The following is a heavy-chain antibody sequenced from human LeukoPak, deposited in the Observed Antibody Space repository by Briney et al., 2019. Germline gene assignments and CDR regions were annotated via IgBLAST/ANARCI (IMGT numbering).Heavy chain of an antibody. D-gene: IGHD3/OR15-3a*01. Sequence: PETLSLTCTVSGVSISSSNSYWGGIRQPPGKGVEWIGSIYYSGNTYYNASLKSQVFISIDTSKNQFSLRLTSVAAADTAVYYCARQTGSGLFILPGGQGTLVTVSS. CDR3: ARQTGSGLFILP. V-gene: IGHV4-39*01. CDR1: GVSISSSNSY. J-gene: IGHJ4*02. CDR2: IYYSGNT.